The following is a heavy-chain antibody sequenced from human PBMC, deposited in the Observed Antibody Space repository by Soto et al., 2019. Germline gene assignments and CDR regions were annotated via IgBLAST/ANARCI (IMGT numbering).Heavy chain of an antibody. J-gene: IGHJ4*02. Sequence: QVQPVQSGAEVKKPGASVKVSCKASGYTFTSYAMHWVRQAPGQRLEWRGWINAGNGNTKYSQKFQGRVTITRDTSASTAYMELSSLRSEDTAVYYCARGDGYYYFDYWGQGTLVTVSS. D-gene: IGHD3-22*01. CDR1: GYTFTSYA. CDR3: ARGDGYYYFDY. V-gene: IGHV1-3*01. CDR2: INAGNGNT.